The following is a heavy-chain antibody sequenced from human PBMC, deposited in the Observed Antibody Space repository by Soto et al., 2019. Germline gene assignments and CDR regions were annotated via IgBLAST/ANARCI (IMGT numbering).Heavy chain of an antibody. CDR3: VKDHTFNWNYPGMDV. CDR2: INLYGSST. V-gene: IGHV3-64D*08. Sequence: GGSLRLSCSASGFSFSNYAMHWVRQAPGKGPEYVAVINLYGSSTYYADSVKGRFTISRDNSKNTLYLQMSSLRTDDTAVYYCVKDHTFNWNYPGMDVWGQGTTVTVSS. D-gene: IGHD1-20*01. J-gene: IGHJ6*02. CDR1: GFSFSNYA.